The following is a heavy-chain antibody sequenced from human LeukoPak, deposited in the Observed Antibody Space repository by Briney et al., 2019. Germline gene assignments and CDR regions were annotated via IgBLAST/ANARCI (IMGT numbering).Heavy chain of an antibody. J-gene: IGHJ4*02. CDR2: IYPGDSDT. CDR1: GYTFTSDW. V-gene: IGHV5-51*01. D-gene: IGHD2-8*01. Sequence: GESLKISCRASGYTFTSDWIAWVRQTPGKGLEWMGIIYPGDSDTRYSPSFQGQVTISADKSISTAYLQWSSLRASDTAMYYCARRPNLDYWGQGTLVTVSS. CDR3: ARRPNLDY.